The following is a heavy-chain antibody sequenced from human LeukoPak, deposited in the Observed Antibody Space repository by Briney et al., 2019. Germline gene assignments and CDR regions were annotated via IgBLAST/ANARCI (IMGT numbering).Heavy chain of an antibody. CDR1: GFMFSSFA. CDR2: VSDRGDTT. CDR3: GRPLDGSGWKHSFDI. D-gene: IGHD3-10*01. V-gene: IGHV3-23*01. J-gene: IGHJ3*02. Sequence: GGSLRLSCTASGFMFSSFAMSWVRQSPGKGLEWVSGVSDRGDTTYYADSVKGRFTISRDNSKNTLYLQMNSLRAEDTAIYYFGRPLDGSGWKHSFDIWGQGTMVTVSA.